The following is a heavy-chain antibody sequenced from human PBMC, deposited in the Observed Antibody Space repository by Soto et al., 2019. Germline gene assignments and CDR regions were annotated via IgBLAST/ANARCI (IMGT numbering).Heavy chain of an antibody. J-gene: IGHJ4*02. Sequence: PGGSLRLSCAASGFTFSSYAMHWVRQAPGKGLEWVAVISYDGSNKYYADSVKGRFTISRDNSKNTLYLQMNSLRAEDTAVYYCARDFNYYGSGSYYPEVDYFDYWGQGTLVTVSS. D-gene: IGHD3-10*01. CDR1: GFTFSSYA. V-gene: IGHV3-30-3*01. CDR3: ARDFNYYGSGSYYPEVDYFDY. CDR2: ISYDGSNK.